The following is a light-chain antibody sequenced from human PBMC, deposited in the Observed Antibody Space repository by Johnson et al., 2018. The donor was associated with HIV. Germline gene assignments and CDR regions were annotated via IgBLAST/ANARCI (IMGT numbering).Light chain of an antibody. CDR3: GTWDSSISAYV. CDR2: DNN. Sequence: QSMLTQPPPLSAAPGQKVTISCSGSSSNIGNNYVSWYQQLPGTAHKLLIYDNNKRPAGIPDRFSGSKSGTSATLGITGLQTGDEAEYYCGTWDSSISAYVFGTGTNVTVL. V-gene: IGLV1-51*01. J-gene: IGLJ1*01. CDR1: SSNIGNNY.